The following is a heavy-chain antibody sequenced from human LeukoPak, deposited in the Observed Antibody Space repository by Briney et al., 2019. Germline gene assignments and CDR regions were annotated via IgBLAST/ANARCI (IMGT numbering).Heavy chain of an antibody. V-gene: IGHV4-59*01. CDR2: IYYSGST. CDR3: ARALIAVAGLDAFDI. CDR1: GGSINSYY. Sequence: SETLSLTCTVSGGSINSYYWSWIRQPPGKGLEWIGYIYYSGSTNYNPSLKSRVTISVDTSKNQFSLKLSSVTAADTAVYYCARALIAVAGLDAFDIWGQGTMVTVSS. J-gene: IGHJ3*02. D-gene: IGHD6-19*01.